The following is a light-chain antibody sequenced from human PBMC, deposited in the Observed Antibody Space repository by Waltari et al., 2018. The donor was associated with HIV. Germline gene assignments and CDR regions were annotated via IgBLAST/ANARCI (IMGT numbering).Light chain of an antibody. Sequence: QSVLTQPPSASGTPGQRVTISCSGSSSNIGSNTVNWYQQLPGTAPKLLIYSNNQRPSGVTDRFSGSKSGTSASRAISGLQSEDEADYYCTAWDDGLSDPVFGGGTKLTVL. CDR3: TAWDDGLSDPV. CDR1: SSNIGSNT. J-gene: IGLJ3*02. V-gene: IGLV1-44*01. CDR2: SNN.